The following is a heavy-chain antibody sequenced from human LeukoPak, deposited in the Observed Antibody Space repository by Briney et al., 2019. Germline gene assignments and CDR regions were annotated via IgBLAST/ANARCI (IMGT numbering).Heavy chain of an antibody. CDR1: GFTLSSNY. V-gene: IGHV3-66*01. Sequence: PGGSLRLSCAASGFTLSSNYMIWVRQAPGKGVEWVSLIYSGGSTSYTDSVRGRFTISRDNSKNTMYLQMKSLRAEDTAVYYFSRIETVADAFDIWVQGTVVTVSS. CDR2: IYSGGST. J-gene: IGHJ3*02. D-gene: IGHD1-1*01. CDR3: SRIETVADAFDI.